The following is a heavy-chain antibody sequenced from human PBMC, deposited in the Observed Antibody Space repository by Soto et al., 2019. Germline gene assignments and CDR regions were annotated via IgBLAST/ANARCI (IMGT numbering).Heavy chain of an antibody. J-gene: IGHJ4*02. D-gene: IGHD5-12*01. CDR3: ARHSWSGYDFTVF. CDR2: IFYSGIT. Sequence: SETLSLTCTVSGGSVSSSTYYWGWFRQPPGKGLDWIGSIFYSGITDYSPSLKSRVTISVDTSKNQFSLRLSSVTAADTALYYYARHSWSGYDFTVFWGQGTLVTVSS. V-gene: IGHV4-39*01. CDR1: GGSVSSSTYY.